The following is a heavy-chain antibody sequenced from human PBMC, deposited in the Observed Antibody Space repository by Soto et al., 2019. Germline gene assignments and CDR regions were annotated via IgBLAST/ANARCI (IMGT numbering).Heavy chain of an antibody. D-gene: IGHD3-10*01. CDR2: INHSGST. Sequence: SETLSLTCAVYGGSFSGYYWSWIRQPPGKGLEWIGEINHSGSTNYNPSLKSRVTISVDTSKNQFSLKLSSVTAADTAVYYCARGTYYYGSGSYPCFDYWGQGTLVTVSS. J-gene: IGHJ4*02. CDR1: GGSFSGYY. CDR3: ARGTYYYGSGSYPCFDY. V-gene: IGHV4-34*01.